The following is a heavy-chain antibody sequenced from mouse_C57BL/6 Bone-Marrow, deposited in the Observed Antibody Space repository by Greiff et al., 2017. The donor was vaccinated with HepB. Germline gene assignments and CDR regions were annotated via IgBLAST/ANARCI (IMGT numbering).Heavy chain of an antibody. CDR2: IHPNSGST. CDR1: GYTFTSYW. CDR3: ARGYGYDGYWYWDV. Sequence: VQLQQPGAELVKPGASVKLSCKASGYTFTSYWMHWVKQRPGQGLEWIGMIHPNSGSTNYNEKFTSKATLTVDKSSSTAYMQLSSLTSEDSAVYYCARGYGYDGYWYWDVWGTGTTVTVSS. J-gene: IGHJ1*03. V-gene: IGHV1-64*01. D-gene: IGHD2-2*01.